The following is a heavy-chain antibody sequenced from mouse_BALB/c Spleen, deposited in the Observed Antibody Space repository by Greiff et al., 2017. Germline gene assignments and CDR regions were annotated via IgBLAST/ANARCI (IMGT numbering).Heavy chain of an antibody. Sequence: EVQLVESGGGLVKPGGSLKLSCAASGFAFSSYDMSWVRQTPEKRLEWVAYISSGGGSTYYPDTVKGRFTISRDNAKNTLYLQMSSLKSEDTAMYYCARHDYGYWYFDVWGAGTTVTVSS. V-gene: IGHV5-12-1*01. D-gene: IGHD2-4*01. J-gene: IGHJ1*01. CDR2: ISSGGGST. CDR3: ARHDYGYWYFDV. CDR1: GFAFSSYD.